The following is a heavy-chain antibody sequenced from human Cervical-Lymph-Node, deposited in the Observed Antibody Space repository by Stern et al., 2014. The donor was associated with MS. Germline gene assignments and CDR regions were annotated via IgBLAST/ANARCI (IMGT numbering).Heavy chain of an antibody. CDR1: GFSLTTTYVG. Sequence: QITLKESGPTLVKPTETLTLTCSFSGFSLTTTYVGVGWVRQPPGQALEWLAIIYWDDEKRYSPSLKSRLTVTKDTSRNQVVLVMTNIDPVDTATYFCAHTLAFCDGDCPDAFDVWGQGTVVTVSS. CDR3: AHTLAFCDGDCPDAFDV. V-gene: IGHV2-5*02. CDR2: IYWDDEK. J-gene: IGHJ3*01. D-gene: IGHD2-21*02.